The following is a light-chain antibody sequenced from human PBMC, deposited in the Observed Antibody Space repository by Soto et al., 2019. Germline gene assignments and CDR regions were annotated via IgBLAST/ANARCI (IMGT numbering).Light chain of an antibody. CDR1: QGISDW. Sequence: DIQMTQSPSSVSASVGDRVTITCRASQGISDWLAWYQQKPGKAPNLLIYAAVSLHSGVPSRFSGSRSGSDFPLTISSLQPEDFATYYCQQGSSFPPWTFGQGTKVEIK. J-gene: IGKJ1*01. CDR2: AAV. V-gene: IGKV1-12*01. CDR3: QQGSSFPPWT.